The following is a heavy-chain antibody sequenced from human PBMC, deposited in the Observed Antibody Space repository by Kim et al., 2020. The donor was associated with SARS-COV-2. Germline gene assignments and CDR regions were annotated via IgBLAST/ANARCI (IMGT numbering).Heavy chain of an antibody. V-gene: IGHV1-3*01. D-gene: IGHD6-19*01. J-gene: IGHJ4*02. CDR3: ARATGFIGGRVAVAGMALMPDY. CDR1: GYTFTSYA. CDR2: INAGNGNT. Sequence: ASLKVSCKASGYTFTSYAMHWVRQAPGQGLEWMGWINAGNGNTKYSQKFQGRVTITRDTSASTAYMELSSLRSEDTAVYYCARATGFIGGRVAVAGMALMPDYWGQGTLVTVSS.